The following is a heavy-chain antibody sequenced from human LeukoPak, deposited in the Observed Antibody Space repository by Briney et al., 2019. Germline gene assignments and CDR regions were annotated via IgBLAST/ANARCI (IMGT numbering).Heavy chain of an antibody. Sequence: PGGSLRLSCAASGFTFSSYSMNWVRQAPGKGLEWVSYISSSSSTIYYADSVKGRFTISRDNAKNSLYLQMNSLRAEDTAVYYCARAPEYSSSEYYFDSWGQGTLVTVSS. CDR3: ARAPEYSSSEYYFDS. CDR2: ISSSSSTI. J-gene: IGHJ4*02. V-gene: IGHV3-48*01. CDR1: GFTFSSYS. D-gene: IGHD6-6*01.